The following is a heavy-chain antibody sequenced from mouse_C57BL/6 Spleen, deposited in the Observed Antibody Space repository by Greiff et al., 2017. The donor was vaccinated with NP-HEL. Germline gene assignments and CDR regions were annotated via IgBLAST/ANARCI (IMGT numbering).Heavy chain of an antibody. J-gene: IGHJ3*01. CDR3: ARTYDYDRSWFAY. V-gene: IGHV5-12*01. Sequence: QSGGSLKLSCAASGFTFSDYYMYWVRQTPEKRLEWVAYISNGGGSTYYPDTVKGRFTISRDNAKNTLYLQMSRLKSEDTAMYYCARTYDYDRSWFAYWGQGTLVTVSA. CDR1: GFTFSDYY. D-gene: IGHD2-4*01. CDR2: ISNGGGST.